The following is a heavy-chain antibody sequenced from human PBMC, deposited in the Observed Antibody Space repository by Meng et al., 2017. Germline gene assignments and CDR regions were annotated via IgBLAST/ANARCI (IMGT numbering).Heavy chain of an antibody. D-gene: IGHD6-13*01. CDR2: INPNSGGT. J-gene: IGHJ4*02. CDR3: AREEGSSWSHY. CDR1: GYTFTGYY. V-gene: IGHV1-2*06. Sequence: ASVKVSCKASGYTFTGYYMHWVRQAPGQGLEWMGRINPNSGGTNYAQKFQGRVTMTRDTSISAAYVELSRLRSDDTAVYYCAREEGSSWSHYWGQGTLVTVSS.